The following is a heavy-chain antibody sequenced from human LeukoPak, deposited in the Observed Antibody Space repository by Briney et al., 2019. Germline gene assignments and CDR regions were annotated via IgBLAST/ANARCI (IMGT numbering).Heavy chain of an antibody. CDR2: IIPIFGTA. CDR3: ARGPNSGYDLLPDY. Sequence: SVKVSCKASGGTFSSYAISRVRQAPGQGLEWMGGIIPIFGTANYAQKFQGRVTITADKSTSTAYMELSSLRSEDTAVYYCARGPNSGYDLLPDYWGQGTLVTVSS. V-gene: IGHV1-69*06. CDR1: GGTFSSYA. J-gene: IGHJ4*02. D-gene: IGHD5-12*01.